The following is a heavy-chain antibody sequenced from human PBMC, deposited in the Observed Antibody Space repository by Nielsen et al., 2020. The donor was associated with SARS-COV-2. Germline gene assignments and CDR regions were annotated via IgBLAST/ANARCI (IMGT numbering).Heavy chain of an antibody. CDR1: GFTFSSYA. D-gene: IGHD3-10*01. V-gene: IGHV3-30-3*01. J-gene: IGHJ6*02. Sequence: GGSLRLSCAASGFTFSSYAMHWVRQAPGKGLEWAAVISYDGSNKYYADSVKGRFTISRDNSKNTLYLQMNSLRAEDTAVYYCARYTMVRGALKGGGMDVWGQGTTVTVSS. CDR2: ISYDGSNK. CDR3: ARYTMVRGALKGGGMDV.